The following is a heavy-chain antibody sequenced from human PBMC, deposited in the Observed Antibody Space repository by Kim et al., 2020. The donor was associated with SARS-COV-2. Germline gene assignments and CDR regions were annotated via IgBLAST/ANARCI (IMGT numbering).Heavy chain of an antibody. D-gene: IGHD6-13*01. Sequence: AQECQGRVTITADTSTSTAYMELSSLRSEDTAVYYCARCLDSSSWYFYYWGQGTLVTVSS. CDR3: ARCLDSSSWYFYY. J-gene: IGHJ4*02. V-gene: IGHV1-69*02.